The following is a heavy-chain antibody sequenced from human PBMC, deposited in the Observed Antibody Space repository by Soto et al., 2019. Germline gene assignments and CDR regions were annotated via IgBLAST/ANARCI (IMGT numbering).Heavy chain of an antibody. Sequence: SETLSPTCNVPGGSFSSDHWGWIRQPPGKGLEWIGKINNSGITNYNPSLKSRATISVDTSKNQFSLKLTSLTAADTAVYYCARDRPWDCSSSNYCYYYGLDVWGQGTTVTVSS. CDR2: INNSGIT. CDR3: ARDRPWDCSSSNYCYYYGLDV. J-gene: IGHJ6*02. D-gene: IGHD2-2*01. CDR1: GGSFSSDH. V-gene: IGHV4-59*01.